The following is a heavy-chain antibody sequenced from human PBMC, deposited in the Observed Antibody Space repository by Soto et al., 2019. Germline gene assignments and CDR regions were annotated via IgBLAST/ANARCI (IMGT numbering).Heavy chain of an antibody. V-gene: IGHV3-23*01. Sequence: EVQLLESGGGLVQPGGSLRLSCAASGFTFSSYAMSWVRQAPGKGLEWGSAISGSGGSTYYADSVKGRFTISIDNSKNALYLEMNCLRAEDTAVYYFAKDPYSYGFGNWFGPWGQGTLVTVSS. J-gene: IGHJ5*02. CDR1: GFTFSSYA. D-gene: IGHD5-18*01. CDR3: AKDPYSYGFGNWFGP. CDR2: ISGSGGST.